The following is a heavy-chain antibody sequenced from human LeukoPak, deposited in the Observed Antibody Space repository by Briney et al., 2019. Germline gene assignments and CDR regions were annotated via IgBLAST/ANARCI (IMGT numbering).Heavy chain of an antibody. D-gene: IGHD6-13*01. CDR2: ISGSGGST. CDR1: GFTFSSYA. CDR3: ARDSGGGYSSSWYAS. V-gene: IGHV3-23*01. Sequence: GGSLRLSCAASGFTFSSYAMSWVRQAPGKGLEWVSAISGSGGSTYYADSVKGRFTISRDNSKNTLYLQMNSLRAEDTAVYYCARDSGGGYSSSWYASWGQGTLVTVSS. J-gene: IGHJ5*01.